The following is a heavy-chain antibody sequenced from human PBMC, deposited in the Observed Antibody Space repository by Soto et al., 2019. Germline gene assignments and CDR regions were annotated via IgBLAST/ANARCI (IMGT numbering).Heavy chain of an antibody. V-gene: IGHV3-72*01. CDR3: ATVGRANYFDN. Sequence: PGGSLRLSCAGSGFTLSDHYIDWVRQAPGKGLEWVGRSRDKPQGYSTAYAASVKGRFTTSRDESKNSAYLQMNSLRADDTAVYYCATVGRANYFDNWGQGTLVTVSS. CDR2: SRDKPQGYST. J-gene: IGHJ4*02. CDR1: GFTLSDHY.